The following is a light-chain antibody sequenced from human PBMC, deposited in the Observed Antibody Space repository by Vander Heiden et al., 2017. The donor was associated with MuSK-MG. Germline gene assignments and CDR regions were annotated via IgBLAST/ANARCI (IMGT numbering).Light chain of an antibody. CDR3: SSYTSTISPVL. J-gene: IGLJ3*02. V-gene: IGLV2-14*03. CDR1: SSAVASYNY. Sequence: SALPQPASVSGSPGHSITISCTGTSSAVASYNYFSWYQQHPGKAPKLMIYDVTYRPSGVSNRFSGSKSGNTASLTISGLQAEDEAAYYCSSYTSTISPVLFGGGTRLTVL. CDR2: DVT.